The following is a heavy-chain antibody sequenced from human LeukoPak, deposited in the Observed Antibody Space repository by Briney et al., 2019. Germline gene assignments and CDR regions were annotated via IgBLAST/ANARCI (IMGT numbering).Heavy chain of an antibody. Sequence: QCGGSLRLSCAASGFTFTSYAMSWVRQAPGKGLEWVSAISGNGGATYYADSVKGRFTISRDNSKNTLHLQMNSLRAEDTALYYCAKATTAIVVDNFSDYWGQGTLVSVSS. CDR1: GFTFTSYA. CDR3: AKATTAIVVDNFSDY. D-gene: IGHD3-22*01. CDR2: ISGNGGAT. V-gene: IGHV3-23*01. J-gene: IGHJ4*02.